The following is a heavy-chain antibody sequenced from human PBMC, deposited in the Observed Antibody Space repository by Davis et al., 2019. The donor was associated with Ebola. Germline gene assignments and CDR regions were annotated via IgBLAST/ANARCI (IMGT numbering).Heavy chain of an antibody. D-gene: IGHD3-16*02. CDR2: IYYSGST. CDR1: GGSISSYY. CDR3: ARAISHDYVWGSYRTHFDY. V-gene: IGHV4-59*01. Sequence: MPSESLSLTCTVSGGSISSYYWSWIRQPPGKGLEWIGYIYYSGSTNYNPSLKSRVTISVDTSKNQFSLKLSSVNAADTAVYYCARAISHDYVWGSYRTHFDYWGQGTLVTVSS. J-gene: IGHJ4*02.